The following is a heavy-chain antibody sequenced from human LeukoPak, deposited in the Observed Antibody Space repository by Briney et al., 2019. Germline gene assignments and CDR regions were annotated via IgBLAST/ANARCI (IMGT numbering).Heavy chain of an antibody. CDR3: AELGITMIGGV. CDR2: IKQDGSEK. D-gene: IGHD3-10*02. CDR1: GFPLRQSW. V-gene: IGHV3-7*01. J-gene: IGHJ6*03. Sequence: GGSLRLLCAACGFPLRQSWMSWGREAPGEGVEWVANIKQDGSEKLYVDSVQGRYPIYRHIEKNSLCLQVNSQRAGDASVYYCAELGITMIGGVWGKGTTVTISS.